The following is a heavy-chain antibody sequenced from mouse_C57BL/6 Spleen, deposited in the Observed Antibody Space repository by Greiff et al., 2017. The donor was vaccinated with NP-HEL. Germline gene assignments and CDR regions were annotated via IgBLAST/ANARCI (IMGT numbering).Heavy chain of an antibody. CDR2: INYDGSST. CDR3: ARYGSYYYGSSYDWYFDV. D-gene: IGHD1-1*01. CDR1: GFTFSDYY. V-gene: IGHV5-16*01. Sequence: EVQVVESEGGLVQPGSSMKLSCTASGFTFSDYYMAWVRQVPEKGLEWVANINYDGSSTYYLDSLKSRFIISRDNAKNILYLQMSSLKSEDTATYYCARYGSYYYGSSYDWYFDVWGTGTTVTVSS. J-gene: IGHJ1*03.